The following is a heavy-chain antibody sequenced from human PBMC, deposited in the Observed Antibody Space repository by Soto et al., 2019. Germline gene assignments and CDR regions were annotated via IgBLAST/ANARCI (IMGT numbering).Heavy chain of an antibody. CDR2: INPNSGGT. Sequence: ASVKVSCKASGYTFTGYYMHWVRQAPGQGLEWMGWINPNSGGTNYAQKFQGRVTMTRDTSISTAYMELSRLRSDDTAVYYCARDLGDSSQYYYYYGMDVWGQGTTGTVSS. CDR3: ARDLGDSSQYYYYYGMDV. CDR1: GYTFTGYY. V-gene: IGHV1-2*02. J-gene: IGHJ6*02. D-gene: IGHD6-13*01.